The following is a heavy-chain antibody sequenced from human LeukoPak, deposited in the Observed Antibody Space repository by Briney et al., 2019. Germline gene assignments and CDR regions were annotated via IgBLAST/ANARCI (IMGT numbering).Heavy chain of an antibody. CDR1: GFTFSSYE. CDR2: ISSSGNTI. J-gene: IGHJ5*02. V-gene: IGHV3-48*03. CDR3: AREKGYSSSWYGWFDP. Sequence: GGSLRLSCAASGFTFSSYEMNWVRQAPGKGLEWGSYISSSGNTIYYADSVKGRFTISRDNAKNSLYLQMNSLRAEDTAVYYCAREKGYSSSWYGWFDPWGQGTLVTVSS. D-gene: IGHD6-13*01.